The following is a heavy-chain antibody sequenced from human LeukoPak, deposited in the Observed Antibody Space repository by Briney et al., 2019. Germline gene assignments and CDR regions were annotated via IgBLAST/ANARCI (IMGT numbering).Heavy chain of an antibody. V-gene: IGHV4-59*08. D-gene: IGHD3-22*01. CDR3: ARHSGGRDSSGEYWYSDR. Sequence: PSETLTLTCTVSGGSISSYYRSWIRQPPGKGLEWIGYIYYSGSTNYNPSLKSRVTISVDTSKNQFSLKLSSVTAADTAVYYCARHSGGRDSSGEYWYSDRWGRGTLVTVSS. CDR2: IYYSGST. CDR1: GGSISSYY. J-gene: IGHJ2*01.